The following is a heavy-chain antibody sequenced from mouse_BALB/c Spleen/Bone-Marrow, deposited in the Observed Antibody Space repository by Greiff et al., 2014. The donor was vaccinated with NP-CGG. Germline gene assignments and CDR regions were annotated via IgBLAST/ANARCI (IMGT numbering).Heavy chain of an antibody. CDR1: GFSLTSYG. CDR2: IWSDGST. D-gene: IGHD2-3*01. J-gene: IGHJ3*01. Sequence: VQLVESGPDLVAPSQSLSITCTVSGFSLTSYGVHWVRQPPGKGLEWLVVIWSDGSTTYNSALKSRLSISKDNSKSQVFLKVNSLQTDDTAMYYCARHDNDGYYLAYWGQGTLVTVSA. CDR3: ARHDNDGYYLAY. V-gene: IGHV2-6-2*01.